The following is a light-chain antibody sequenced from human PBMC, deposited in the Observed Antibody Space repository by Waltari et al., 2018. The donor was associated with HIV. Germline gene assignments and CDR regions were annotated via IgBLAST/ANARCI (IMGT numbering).Light chain of an antibody. Sequence: SYVLAQPPSVSVAPGTTARITCWGNNIGSKSVHWDQQKPGQAPVVVIYYDSDRPSGIPERFSGSNSGNTATLTISRVEAGDEADYYCQVWDSSSDAYVFGTGTKVTVL. CDR3: QVWDSSSDAYV. CDR1: NIGSKS. J-gene: IGLJ1*01. CDR2: YDS. V-gene: IGLV3-21*04.